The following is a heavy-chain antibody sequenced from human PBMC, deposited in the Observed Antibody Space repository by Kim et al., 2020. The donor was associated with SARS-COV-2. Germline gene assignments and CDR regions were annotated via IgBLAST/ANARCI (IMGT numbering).Heavy chain of an antibody. D-gene: IGHD3-22*01. Sequence: GGSLGLSCAASGFTFSCCAMHWVRQAPGKGLEWVAVIWFDGSNINYVDSVKGRFTISRDNSKNTLYLQMNSLRAEDTAVYYCAREFDYYDTTALDYFDFWGQGALVTVSS. J-gene: IGHJ4*02. V-gene: IGHV3-33*01. CDR3: AREFDYYDTTALDYFDF. CDR2: IWFDGSNI. CDR1: GFTFSCCA.